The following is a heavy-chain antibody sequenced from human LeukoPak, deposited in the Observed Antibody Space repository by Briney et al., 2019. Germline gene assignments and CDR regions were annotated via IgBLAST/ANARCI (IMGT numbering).Heavy chain of an antibody. CDR2: ISYVGSNN. D-gene: IGHD2-21*02. J-gene: IGHJ4*02. V-gene: IGHV3-30*18. CDR3: AKTLWGLTLLSSDH. Sequence: GGSLRLSCVASGFTFSSYGMHWVRQAPGKGLEWVAVISYVGSNNYYADSVKGRFTISRDNSKNTLYLQMNSLRADDTALYYCAKTLWGLTLLSSDHWGQGTLVTVSS. CDR1: GFTFSSYG.